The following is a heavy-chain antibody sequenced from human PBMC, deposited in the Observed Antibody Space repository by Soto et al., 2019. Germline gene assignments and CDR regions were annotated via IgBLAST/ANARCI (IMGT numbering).Heavy chain of an antibody. V-gene: IGHV3-33*01. CDR2: IWDDGSNK. J-gene: IGHJ6*02. Sequence: QVQLVESGGGVVQPGRSLRLSCAASGFTFSSYGMHWVRQDPGSGLEWVAVIWDDGSNKYYVDSVKGRFTISRDNSKNTLYLQMNSLRAEDTALYYCARSGGSYSSGWYGGSTYYYGMDVWGQGTTVTVSS. CDR3: ARSGGSYSSGWYGGSTYYYGMDV. CDR1: GFTFSSYG. D-gene: IGHD6-19*01.